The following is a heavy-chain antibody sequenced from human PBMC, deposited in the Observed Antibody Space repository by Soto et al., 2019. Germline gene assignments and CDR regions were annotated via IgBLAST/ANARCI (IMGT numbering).Heavy chain of an antibody. CDR2: IYPSDSDI. J-gene: IGHJ4*02. D-gene: IGHD2-15*01. CDR3: VRSGTSSGRFSDY. CDR1: GYTFTIYW. Sequence: PGESLKISCNGSGYTFTIYWIGCVRQMPGEGLEWMGVIYPSDSDIRYSPSFQGKVTISADKSITTAYLQWSSLKAADTAMYYCVRSGTSSGRFSDYWGQGTLVTVSS. V-gene: IGHV5-51*01.